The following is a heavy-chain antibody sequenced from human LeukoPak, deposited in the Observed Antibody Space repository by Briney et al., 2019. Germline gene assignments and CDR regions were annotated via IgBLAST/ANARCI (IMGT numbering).Heavy chain of an antibody. V-gene: IGHV1-8*03. D-gene: IGHD6-19*01. Sequence: GASVKVSCKASGYTFTNYDINWVRQATGQGLEWLGWMDPNTGNTGYAQEFQGRVTITRNTSISTAYMELSSLRSEDTAVYYCAAHRHYSSGWFDYWGQGTLVTVSS. CDR1: GYTFTNYD. CDR2: MDPNTGNT. J-gene: IGHJ4*02. CDR3: AAHRHYSSGWFDY.